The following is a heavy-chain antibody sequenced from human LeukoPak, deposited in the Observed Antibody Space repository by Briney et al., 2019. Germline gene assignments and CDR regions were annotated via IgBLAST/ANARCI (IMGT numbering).Heavy chain of an antibody. J-gene: IGHJ4*02. D-gene: IGHD2-2*02. CDR2: IIPIFGTA. CDR3: ARDCRSSTSCYSFDY. CDR1: GGTFSSYA. V-gene: IGHV1-69*06. Sequence: ASVKVSCKASGGTFSSYAISWVRQAPGQGLEWMGGIIPIFGTANYAQKFQGRVTITADKSTSTAYMELSSLRSEDTAVYYCARDCRSSTSCYSFDYWGQGTLVTVSS.